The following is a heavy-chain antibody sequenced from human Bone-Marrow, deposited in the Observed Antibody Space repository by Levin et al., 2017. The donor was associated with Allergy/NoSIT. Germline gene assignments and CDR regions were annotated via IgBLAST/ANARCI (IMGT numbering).Heavy chain of an antibody. Sequence: GESLKISCAASGFTFSSYAMSWVRQAPGKGLEWVSAISGSGGSTYYADSVKGRFTISRDNSKNTLYLQMNSLRAEDTAVYYCAKGYCSSTSCYGHWYFDLWGRGTLVTVSS. CDR1: GFTFSSYA. CDR3: AKGYCSSTSCYGHWYFDL. J-gene: IGHJ2*01. D-gene: IGHD2-2*01. V-gene: IGHV3-23*01. CDR2: ISGSGGST.